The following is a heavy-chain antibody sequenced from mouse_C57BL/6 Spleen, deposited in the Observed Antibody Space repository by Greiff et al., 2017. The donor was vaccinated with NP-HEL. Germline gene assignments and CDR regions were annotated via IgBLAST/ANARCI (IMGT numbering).Heavy chain of an antibody. CDR2: IRNKANGYTT. CDR3: ARGGSAWFAY. Sequence: EVKVVESGGGLVQPGGSLSLSCAASGFTFTDYYMSWVRQPPGKALEWLGFIRNKANGYTTEYSASVKGRFTISRDNSQSILYLQMNALRAEDSATYYCARGGSAWFAYWGQGTLVTVSA. J-gene: IGHJ3*01. V-gene: IGHV7-3*01. CDR1: GFTFTDYY.